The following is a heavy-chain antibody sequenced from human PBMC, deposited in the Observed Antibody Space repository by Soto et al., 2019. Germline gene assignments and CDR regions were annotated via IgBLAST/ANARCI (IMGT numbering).Heavy chain of an antibody. V-gene: IGHV3-7*01. J-gene: IGHJ6*02. CDR2: IKQDGSEK. CDR3: ASMEGAYCSSTSCYRYYYYYGMDV. D-gene: IGHD2-2*02. Sequence: PGGSLRLSCAASGFTFSSYWMSWVRQAPGKGLEWVANIKQDGSEKYYVDSVKGRFTISRDNAKNSLYLQMNSLRAEDTAVYYCASMEGAYCSSTSCYRYYYYYGMDVWGQGTTVTVSS. CDR1: GFTFSSYW.